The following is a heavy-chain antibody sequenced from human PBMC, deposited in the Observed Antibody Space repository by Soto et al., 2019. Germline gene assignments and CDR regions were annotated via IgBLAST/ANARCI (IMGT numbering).Heavy chain of an antibody. Sequence: EVQLLESGGGLVQPGESLRLSCAASGFSVTNYAMSWVRQAPGKGLEWVSSGTTYYPDSVKGRFTVSRDNSKNTLYLQMNSLRAEDTAVYHCAKLRSSSWTQYAFDMWGPGTWVSVSS. J-gene: IGHJ3*02. CDR1: GFSVTNYA. CDR2: GTT. V-gene: IGHV3-23*01. D-gene: IGHD6-13*01. CDR3: AKLRSSSWTQYAFDM.